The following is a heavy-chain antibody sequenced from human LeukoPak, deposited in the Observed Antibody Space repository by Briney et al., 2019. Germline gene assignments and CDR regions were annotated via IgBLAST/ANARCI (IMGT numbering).Heavy chain of an antibody. D-gene: IGHD3-10*01. V-gene: IGHV3-23*01. J-gene: IGHJ4*02. CDR1: GFSFSTYG. Sequence: GGSLRLSCAASGFSFSTYGMSWVRQAPGKGLEWVSTISLSGDRTYYADSVKGRFTISRGNSENTLYLQMNSLRAEDTAVYYCAKVTYGSGTYGAFDYWGQGTLVTVSS. CDR2: ISLSGDRT. CDR3: AKVTYGSGTYGAFDY.